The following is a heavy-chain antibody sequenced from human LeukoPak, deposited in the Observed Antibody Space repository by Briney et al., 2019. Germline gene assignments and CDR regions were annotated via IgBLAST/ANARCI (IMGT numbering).Heavy chain of an antibody. CDR3: ARAGHYYGSGSYYVS. D-gene: IGHD3-10*01. V-gene: IGHV3-21*01. Sequence: PGGSLRLSCAASGFTFSSYSMNWVRQAPGKGLEWVSSISSSSSYIYYADSVKGRFTISRDNAKNTLYLQMNSLRAEDTAVYYCARAGHYYGSGSYYVSWGQGTLVTVSS. J-gene: IGHJ4*02. CDR2: ISSSSSYI. CDR1: GFTFSSYS.